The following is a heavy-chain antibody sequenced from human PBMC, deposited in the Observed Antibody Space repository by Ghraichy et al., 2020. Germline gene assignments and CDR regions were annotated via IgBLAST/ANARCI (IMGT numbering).Heavy chain of an antibody. CDR3: ARDLGGPDY. Sequence: GGSLRLSCAASGFTFSSYAMSWVRQAPGKGLEWVSAISGSGGSRYNADSVKGRFTISRDNSKNSLSLQMNSLRDEDTAVYYCARDLGGPDYWGQGTLVTVSA. CDR2: ISGSGGSR. CDR1: GFTFSSYA. D-gene: IGHD3-10*01. J-gene: IGHJ4*02. V-gene: IGHV3-23*01.